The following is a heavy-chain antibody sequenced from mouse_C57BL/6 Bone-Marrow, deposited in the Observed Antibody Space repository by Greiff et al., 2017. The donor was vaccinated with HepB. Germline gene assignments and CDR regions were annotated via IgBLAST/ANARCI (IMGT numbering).Heavy chain of an antibody. J-gene: IGHJ2*01. V-gene: IGHV5-4*01. CDR3: ARVSFDY. CDR2: ISDGGSYT. Sequence: EVQVVESGGGLVKPGGSLKLSCAASGFTFSSYAMSWVRQTPEKRLEWVATISDGGSYTYYPDNVKGRFTISRDNAKNNLYLQMSHLKSEDTAMYYCARVSFDYWGQGTTLTVSS. CDR1: GFTFSSYA.